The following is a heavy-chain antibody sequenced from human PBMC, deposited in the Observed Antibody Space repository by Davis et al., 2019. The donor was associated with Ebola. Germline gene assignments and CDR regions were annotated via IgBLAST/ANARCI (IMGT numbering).Heavy chain of an antibody. D-gene: IGHD3-10*01. CDR2: ISAYNGNT. V-gene: IGHV1-18*01. Sequence: ASVKVSCKASGYTFTSYGISWVRQAPGQGLEWMGWISAYNGNTNYAQKLQGRVTMTTDTSTSTAYMEMRSLRPEDTAVYYCAIVQEADVSYGEVFHYWGQGTLVTVAS. CDR3: AIVQEADVSYGEVFHY. CDR1: GYTFTSYG. J-gene: IGHJ4*02.